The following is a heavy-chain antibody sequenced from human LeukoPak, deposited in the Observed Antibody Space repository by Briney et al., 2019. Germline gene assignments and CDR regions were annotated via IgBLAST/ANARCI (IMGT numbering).Heavy chain of an antibody. CDR1: GFTFSDYW. Sequence: GGSLRLSCAASGFTFSDYWMTWVRQAPGKGREWVAHIKQDGSEKYYGDSVKGRFTISRDNAKNLVYLQMNSLGAEDTAVYYCARGWNYAFRFDHWGQGTLVTVSS. J-gene: IGHJ4*02. V-gene: IGHV3-7*01. CDR2: IKQDGSEK. CDR3: ARGWNYAFRFDH. D-gene: IGHD1-7*01.